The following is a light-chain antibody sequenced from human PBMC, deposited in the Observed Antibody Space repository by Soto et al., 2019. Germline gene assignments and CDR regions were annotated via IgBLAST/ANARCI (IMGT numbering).Light chain of an antibody. J-gene: IGKJ4*01. V-gene: IGKV3-11*01. CDR1: QSVSSY. Sequence: EIVLTQSPATLSLSPGERATLSCRASQSVSSYLAWYQQKPGQAPRLLIYDASTRATGIPARFSGSGSGTDFTLTISSLEPEDVAVYYSQQRSDWPPLTFGGGTKVEIK. CDR3: QQRSDWPPLT. CDR2: DAS.